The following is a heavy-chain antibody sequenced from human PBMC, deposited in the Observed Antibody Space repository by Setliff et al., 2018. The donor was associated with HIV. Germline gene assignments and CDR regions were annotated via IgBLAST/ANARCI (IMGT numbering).Heavy chain of an antibody. D-gene: IGHD3-3*01. CDR3: ARLSKYYDFWTPDS. Sequence: GASLTISCKGSRYSFTNYWVGWVRQMPANGLEWMGLIWPDDSDTIYSPSFQGQVTMSVDKSISTAYLQWSSLKAPDTAMYYCARLSKYYDFWTPDSWGQGTLVTVSS. J-gene: IGHJ4*02. V-gene: IGHV5-51*01. CDR2: IWPDDSDT. CDR1: RYSFTNYW.